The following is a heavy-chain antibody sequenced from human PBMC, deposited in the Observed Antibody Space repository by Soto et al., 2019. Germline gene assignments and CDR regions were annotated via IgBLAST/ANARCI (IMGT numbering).Heavy chain of an antibody. CDR3: ARGISTWLRYFDSYFDY. CDR1: GGTFSSYA. D-gene: IGHD3-9*01. Sequence: GASVKVSCKASGGTFSSYAISWVRQAPGQGLEWMGGIIPIFGTANYAQKFQGRVTITADESTSTAYMELSSLRSEDTAVYYCARGISTWLRYFDSYFDYWGQGTLVTVSS. V-gene: IGHV1-69*13. CDR2: IIPIFGTA. J-gene: IGHJ4*02.